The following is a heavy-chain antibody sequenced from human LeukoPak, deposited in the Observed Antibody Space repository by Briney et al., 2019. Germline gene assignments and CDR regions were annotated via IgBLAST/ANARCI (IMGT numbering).Heavy chain of an antibody. D-gene: IGHD4-23*01. CDR3: ARGTTVVLY. J-gene: IGHJ4*02. CDR2: IKQDGSEK. CDR1: GFTFSSYA. V-gene: IGHV3-7*01. Sequence: GGSLRLSCAASGFTFSSYAMHWVRQAPGKGLEWVANIKQDGSEKYYVDSVKGRFTISRDNAKNSLYLQMNSLRAEDTAVYYCARGTTVVLYWGQGTLVTVSS.